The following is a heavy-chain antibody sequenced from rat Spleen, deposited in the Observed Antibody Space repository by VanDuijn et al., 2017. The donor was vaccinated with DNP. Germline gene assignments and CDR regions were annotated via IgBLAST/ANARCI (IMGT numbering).Heavy chain of an antibody. CDR3: AREGYYGYNSYFDY. CDR1: GFTFNNYW. Sequence: EVQLVESGGDLVQPGRSLKLSCVASGFTFNNYWMTWIRQVPGKGLEWVASITSSCGTTYYPDSVKGLITISRDNAKNTLFLQMNSLRSEDTATYYCAREGYYGYNSYFDYWGQGVMVTVSS. D-gene: IGHD1-9*01. J-gene: IGHJ2*01. CDR2: ITSSCGTT. V-gene: IGHV5-31*01.